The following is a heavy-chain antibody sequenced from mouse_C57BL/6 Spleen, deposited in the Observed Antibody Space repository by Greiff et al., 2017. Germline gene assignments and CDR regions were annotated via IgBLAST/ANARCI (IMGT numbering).Heavy chain of an antibody. Sequence: EVQLQESGGGLVKPGGSLKLSCAASGFTFSSYAMSWVRQTPEKRLEWVATISDGGSYTYYPDNVKGRFTISRDNAKNNLYLQMSHLKSEDTAMYYCAREGATVVENWYFDVWGTGTTVTVSS. CDR2: ISDGGSYT. D-gene: IGHD1-1*01. V-gene: IGHV5-4*01. CDR1: GFTFSSYA. CDR3: AREGATVVENWYFDV. J-gene: IGHJ1*03.